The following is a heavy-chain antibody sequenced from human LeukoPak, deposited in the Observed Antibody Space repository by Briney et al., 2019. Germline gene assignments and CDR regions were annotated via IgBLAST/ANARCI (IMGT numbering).Heavy chain of an antibody. Sequence: GASVKVSCKASGYTFTSYDINWVRQATGQGLEWMGWMNPNRGNTGYAQKFQDRVTLTRNTAISTAYMEASSPRRGDTGGYLVGKGAATVATAQYWGQGTLVTVSS. CDR2: MNPNRGNT. V-gene: IGHV1-8*01. CDR1: GYTFTSYD. CDR3: GKGAATVATAQY. D-gene: IGHD5-12*01. J-gene: IGHJ4*02.